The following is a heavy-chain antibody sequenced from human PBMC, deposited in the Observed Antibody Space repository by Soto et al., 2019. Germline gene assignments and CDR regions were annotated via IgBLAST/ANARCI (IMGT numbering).Heavy chain of an antibody. CDR1: GFTLSSYA. CDR3: AKGYSSAWYTPDV. V-gene: IGHV3-30-3*01. J-gene: IGHJ6*02. Sequence: PGGSLRLACAASGFTLSSYALHWVRQAPGKGLEWVAVISYDGSNKYYADSVKGRFTISRENSKNTLYLQMNSLRGEDTAIYYCAKGYSSAWYTPDVWGQGTTVTVSS. D-gene: IGHD6-13*01. CDR2: ISYDGSNK.